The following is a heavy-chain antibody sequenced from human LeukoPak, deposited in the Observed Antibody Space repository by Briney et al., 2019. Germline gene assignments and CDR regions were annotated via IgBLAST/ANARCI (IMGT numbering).Heavy chain of an antibody. J-gene: IGHJ4*02. CDR2: TYWDDDK. CDR3: AHRDFYGSGSYVF. V-gene: IGHV2-5*02. CDR1: GFALSTREVG. D-gene: IGHD3-10*01. Sequence: KSGPTLVNPPPTLTLTCTFSGFALSTREVGVGWIRQPPGKALEWLALTYWDDDKRYSSSLKSRLTITKNTSKNQVVLTLTNMDPEDTVTYFCAHRDFYGSGSYVFWGQGTLVTVSS.